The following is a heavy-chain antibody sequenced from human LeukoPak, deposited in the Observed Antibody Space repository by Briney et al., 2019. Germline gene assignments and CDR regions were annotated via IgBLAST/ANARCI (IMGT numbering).Heavy chain of an antibody. D-gene: IGHD1-26*01. V-gene: IGHV3-7*03. CDR1: GFTFSNYW. J-gene: IGHJ4*02. Sequence: AGGSLRLSCAASGFTFSNYWMSWVRQAPGKGLEWVANIKEDGSEKYYVDSVKGRFTISRDDAKNSLCLQMNSLRAEDTAVYYCARDKMVGATTWGSSFDYWGQGTLVTVSS. CDR3: ARDKMVGATTWGSSFDY. CDR2: IKEDGSEK.